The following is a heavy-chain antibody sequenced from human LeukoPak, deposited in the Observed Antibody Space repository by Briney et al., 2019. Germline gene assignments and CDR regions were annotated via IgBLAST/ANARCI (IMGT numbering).Heavy chain of an antibody. CDR1: VNSLIQLS. CDR2: FDPEEAKM. J-gene: IGHJ4*02. Sequence: GASVTVSCKVSVNSLIQLSIQWVRQAPGKGLECLGGFDPEEAKMVYAQNFQGRVTMTEDTSTQTAYMELSGLTSDDTAVYYCTTRSGDFWSGFVNWGQGTLVTVSS. V-gene: IGHV1-24*01. CDR3: TTRSGDFWSGFVN. D-gene: IGHD3-3*01.